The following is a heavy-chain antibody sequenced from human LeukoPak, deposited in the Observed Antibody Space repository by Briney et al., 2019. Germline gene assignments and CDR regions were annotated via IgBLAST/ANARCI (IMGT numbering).Heavy chain of an antibody. Sequence: GGSLRLSCAASGFTFSSYGMHWVRQAPGKGLEWVAVIWYDGSNKYYADSVKGRFTISRDNSKNTLYLQMNSLRAEDTAVYYCARSPQLVGATGAFDIWGQGTMVTVSS. D-gene: IGHD1-26*01. CDR2: IWYDGSNK. CDR3: ARSPQLVGATGAFDI. V-gene: IGHV3-33*01. CDR1: GFTFSSYG. J-gene: IGHJ3*02.